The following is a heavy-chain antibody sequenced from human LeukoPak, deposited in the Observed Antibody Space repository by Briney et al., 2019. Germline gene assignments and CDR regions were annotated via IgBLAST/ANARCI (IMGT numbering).Heavy chain of an antibody. J-gene: IGHJ6*02. CDR3: ARAGAMDTAMVGPPPIDYYGMDV. CDR1: GGTFSSYT. D-gene: IGHD5-18*01. V-gene: IGHV1-69*02. CDR2: IIPILGIA. Sequence: SVKVSCKASGGTFSSYTISWVRQAPGQGLEWMGRIIPILGIANYAQKFQGRVTITADKSTSTAYMELSSLRSEDTAVYYCARAGAMDTAMVGPPPIDYYGMDVWGQGTTVTVSS.